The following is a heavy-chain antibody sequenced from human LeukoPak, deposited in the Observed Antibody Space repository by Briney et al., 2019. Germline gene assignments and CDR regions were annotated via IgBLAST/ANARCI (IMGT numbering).Heavy chain of an antibody. J-gene: IGHJ4*02. V-gene: IGHV1-2*02. D-gene: IGHD3-22*01. CDR2: IDPNSGDT. Sequence: GASVKVSCKASGYSFTGYFIHWVRQAPGQGLEWMGSIDPNSGDTKYAQKFQGRVSMPRDTSTRTDYMELSRLRSDDTAVYFCARSGSTGYSLDYWGQGNLVTVSS. CDR3: ARSGSTGYSLDY. CDR1: GYSFTGYF.